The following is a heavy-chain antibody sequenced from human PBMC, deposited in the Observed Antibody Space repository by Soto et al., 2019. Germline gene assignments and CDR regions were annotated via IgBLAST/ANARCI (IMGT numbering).Heavy chain of an antibody. V-gene: IGHV3-23*01. CDR3: AKGSQWLAKKSDYFDY. CDR2: ISGSGGST. D-gene: IGHD6-19*01. J-gene: IGHJ4*02. Sequence: GGSLRLSCAASGFTFSSYAMSWVRQAPGKGLEWVSAISGSGGSTYYADSVKGRFTISRDNSKNTLYLQMNSLRAEDTAVYYCAKGSQWLAKKSDYFDYWGQGTLVTVSS. CDR1: GFTFSSYA.